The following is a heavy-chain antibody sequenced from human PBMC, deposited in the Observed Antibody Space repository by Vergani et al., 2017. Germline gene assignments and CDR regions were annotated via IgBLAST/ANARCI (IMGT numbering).Heavy chain of an antibody. D-gene: IGHD6-19*01. Sequence: QLQLQESGPGLVKPSATLSLTCSVSGSSIRSSNYYWGWIRQPPGKGLEWFASIYYSGSTYYNPSLKSRVTISVDTSKNQFSLKLSSVTAADTAVYYCARRYSSGCLGYWGQGTLIAVSA. CDR1: GSSIRSSNYY. CDR2: IYYSGST. V-gene: IGHV4-39*01. CDR3: ARRYSSGCLGY. J-gene: IGHJ4*02.